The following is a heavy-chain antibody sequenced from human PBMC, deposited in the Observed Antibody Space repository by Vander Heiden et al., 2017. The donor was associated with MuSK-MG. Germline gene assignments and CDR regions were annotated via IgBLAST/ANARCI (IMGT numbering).Heavy chain of an antibody. V-gene: IGHV3-23*01. CDR1: GFTFSSYA. J-gene: IGHJ3*02. D-gene: IGHD3-10*02. CDR2: ISGSGGST. CDR3: AKAVRWRQFSDAFDI. Sequence: CAASGFTFSSYAMSWVRQAPGKGLEWVSAISGSGGSTYYADSVKGRFTISRDNSKNTLYLQMNSLRAEDTAVYYCAKAVRWRQFSDAFDIWGQGTMVTVSS.